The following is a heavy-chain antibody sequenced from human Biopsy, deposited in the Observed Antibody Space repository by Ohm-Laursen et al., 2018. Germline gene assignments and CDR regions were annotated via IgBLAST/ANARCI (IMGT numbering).Heavy chain of an antibody. V-gene: IGHV3-53*01. CDR1: GFTVSSNY. Sequence: SLRLSCAASGFTVSSNYMSWVRQAPGKGLEWVSVIYSGGSTYYADSLKGRFTISRDNSKNTLYLQMNSLRAEDTAVYYCARSGWPENDAFDIWGQGTMVTVSS. CDR2: IYSGGST. J-gene: IGHJ3*02. CDR3: ARSGWPENDAFDI. D-gene: IGHD6-19*01.